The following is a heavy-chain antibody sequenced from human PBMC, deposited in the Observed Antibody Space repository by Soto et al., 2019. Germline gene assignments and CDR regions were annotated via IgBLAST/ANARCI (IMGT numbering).Heavy chain of an antibody. CDR3: ARHADHSSSQYGMDV. CDR2: IDPSDSYT. CDR1: GYSFTSYW. Sequence: GESLNISCKCSGYSFTSYWISWVRQMPGKGLEWMGRIDPSDSYTNYSPSFQGHVTISADKSISTAYLQWSSLKASDTAMYYCARHADHSSSQYGMDVWGQGTTVTVSS. J-gene: IGHJ6*02. V-gene: IGHV5-10-1*01. D-gene: IGHD6-6*01.